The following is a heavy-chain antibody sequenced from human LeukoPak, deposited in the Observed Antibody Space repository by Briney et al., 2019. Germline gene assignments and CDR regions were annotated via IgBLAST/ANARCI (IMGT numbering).Heavy chain of an antibody. CDR3: TTDQVVRGVIPNDY. CDR1: GFTFSNAW. J-gene: IGHJ4*02. D-gene: IGHD3-10*01. V-gene: IGHV3-15*01. CDR2: IKSKTDGGTT. Sequence: GGSLRLSCAGYGFTFSNAWMSWVRQAPGKGLEWVGRIKSKTDGGTTDYAAPVKGSCTISRDDSKNTLYLQMNSLKTEDTAVYYCTTDQVVRGVIPNDYWGQGTLVTVSS.